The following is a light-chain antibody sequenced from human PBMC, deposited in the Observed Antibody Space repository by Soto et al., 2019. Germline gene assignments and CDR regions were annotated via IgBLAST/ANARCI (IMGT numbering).Light chain of an antibody. CDR1: QSVRGN. CDR2: DAS. V-gene: IGKV3-15*01. J-gene: IGKJ1*01. Sequence: EIVLTQSPATLSLSPGERITLSCGASQSVRGNYLAWYQQRPGLAPRLLIFDASTRAAGIPARFSGSGSGTEFTLTISSLQSEDFAVYYCQHYNTWPWTFGQGTKVDIK. CDR3: QHYNTWPWT.